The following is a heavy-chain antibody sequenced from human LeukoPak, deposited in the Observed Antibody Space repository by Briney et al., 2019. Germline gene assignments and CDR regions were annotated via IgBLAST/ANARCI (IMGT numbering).Heavy chain of an antibody. Sequence: PSETLSLTCAVSSYSISSGYYWGWIRQPPGKGLEWIGSIYHSGSTYYNPSLKSRVTISVDTSKNQFSLKLSSVTAADTAVYYCARLIIYCGGDCHTFDYWGQGTLVTVSS. J-gene: IGHJ4*02. D-gene: IGHD2-21*01. CDR1: SYSISSGYY. V-gene: IGHV4-38-2*01. CDR2: IYHSGST. CDR3: ARLIIYCGGDCHTFDY.